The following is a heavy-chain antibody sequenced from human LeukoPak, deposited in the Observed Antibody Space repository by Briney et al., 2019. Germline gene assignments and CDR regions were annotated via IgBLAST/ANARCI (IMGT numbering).Heavy chain of an antibody. CDR3: ARGFLGAARPYDY. Sequence: PSETLSLTCAVYGGSFSGYYWSWIRQPPGKGLEWIGYIYYSGSTNYNPSLKSRVTISVDTSKNQFSLKLSSVTAADTAVYYCARGFLGAARPYDYWGQGTLVTVSS. D-gene: IGHD6-6*01. CDR2: IYYSGST. J-gene: IGHJ4*02. V-gene: IGHV4-59*01. CDR1: GGSFSGYY.